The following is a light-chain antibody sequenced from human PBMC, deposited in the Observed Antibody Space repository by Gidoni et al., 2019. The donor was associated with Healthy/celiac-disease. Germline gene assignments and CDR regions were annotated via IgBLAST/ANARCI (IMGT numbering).Light chain of an antibody. Sequence: SYELAQPPPVSVSPGQTASIHGSGDKLGDKYASWYQQKPGQSPGLVIYQYSKRPSGIPVRFSGSNSGNTDTLTLSGTQALDEADYYCQAWGSSTAYVVFGGGTKLTVL. J-gene: IGLJ2*01. V-gene: IGLV3-1*01. CDR3: QAWGSSTAYVV. CDR2: QYS. CDR1: KLGDKY.